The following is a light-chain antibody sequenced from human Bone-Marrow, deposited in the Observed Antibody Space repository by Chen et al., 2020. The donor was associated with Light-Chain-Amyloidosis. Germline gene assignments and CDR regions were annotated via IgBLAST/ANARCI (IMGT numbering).Light chain of an antibody. Sequence: EIVLTQSPGTLSLSPGEGANLSCRASQTISSNSLPWYQQKFGQAHRLLMYGSSSRATGIPDRFTGSGAGTDFTLTIKRLGPEDFAMYYCQQYGTSPRNFGGGAKVEIK. CDR2: GSS. CDR1: QTISSNS. V-gene: IGKV3-20*01. CDR3: QQYGTSPRN. J-gene: IGKJ4*01.